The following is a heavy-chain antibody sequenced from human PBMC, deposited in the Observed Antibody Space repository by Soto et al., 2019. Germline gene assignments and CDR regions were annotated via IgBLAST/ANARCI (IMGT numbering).Heavy chain of an antibody. CDR1: GFTFSSYA. D-gene: IGHD2-21*02. J-gene: IGHJ3*02. Sequence: GGSLRLSCAASGFTFSSYAMHWVRQAPGKGLEWVAVISYDGSNKYYADSVKGRFTISRDNSKNTLYLQMNSLRAEDTAVYYCAREYMGMRGNGFGAFDIWGQGTMVTVSS. CDR2: ISYDGSNK. V-gene: IGHV3-30*04. CDR3: AREYMGMRGNGFGAFDI.